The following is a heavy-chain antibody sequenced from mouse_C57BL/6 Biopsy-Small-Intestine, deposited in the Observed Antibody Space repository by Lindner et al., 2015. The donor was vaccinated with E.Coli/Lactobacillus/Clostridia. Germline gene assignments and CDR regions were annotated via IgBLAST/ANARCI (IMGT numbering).Heavy chain of an antibody. CDR3: AREVAPPGTTVVGAGFDP. V-gene: IGHV1-53*01. J-gene: IGHJ4*01. Sequence: SVKVSCKASGGTFSSYTYQARVRQAPGQGLEWMGRIIPILDITNYAQKFQGRVTITADKSTSTAYMELSSLRSEDTAVYYCAREVAPPGTTVVGAGFDPWGQGTLVTVSS. CDR1: GGTFSSYT. D-gene: IGHD1-3*01. CDR2: IIPILDIT.